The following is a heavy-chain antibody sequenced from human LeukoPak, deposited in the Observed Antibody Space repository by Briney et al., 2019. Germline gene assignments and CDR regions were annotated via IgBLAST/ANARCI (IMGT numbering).Heavy chain of an antibody. D-gene: IGHD6-13*01. J-gene: IGHJ4*02. Sequence: GASVKVSCKASGYSFTGYYMHWVRQAPGQGLEWMGWINPYSGGTNYAQKFQDRVTMTRDTSISTAYMELSRLRSDDSAMYYCARDRSGGSASVYYWGQGTLVTVSS. CDR3: ARDRSGGSASVYY. CDR2: INPYSGGT. V-gene: IGHV1-2*02. CDR1: GYSFTGYY.